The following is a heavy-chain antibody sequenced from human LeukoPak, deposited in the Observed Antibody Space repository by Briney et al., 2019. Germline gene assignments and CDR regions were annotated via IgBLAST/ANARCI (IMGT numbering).Heavy chain of an antibody. CDR3: AKRAASGGYFDY. Sequence: PGGSLRLSCAPSGFTFSSYAMSWVRQAPGKGLEWVSAISGSGGSTYHADSVKGRFTISRDISKNTLFLQMISLRAEDTAVYYCAKRAASGGYFDYWGQGTLVTVSS. D-gene: IGHD6-25*01. CDR2: ISGSGGST. CDR1: GFTFSSYA. J-gene: IGHJ4*02. V-gene: IGHV3-23*01.